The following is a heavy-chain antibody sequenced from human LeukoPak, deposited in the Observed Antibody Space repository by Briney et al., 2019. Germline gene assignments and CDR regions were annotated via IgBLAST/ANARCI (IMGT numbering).Heavy chain of an antibody. Sequence: PSETLSLTCTVSGGSISSSSYYWGWIRQPPGKGLEWIGSIYYSGSTYYNPSLKSRVTISVDTSKNQFSLKLSSVTAADTAVYYCARAQIRATHFDYWGQGTLVTVSS. J-gene: IGHJ4*02. CDR2: IYYSGST. CDR3: ARAQIRATHFDY. CDR1: GGSISSSSYY. V-gene: IGHV4-39*07.